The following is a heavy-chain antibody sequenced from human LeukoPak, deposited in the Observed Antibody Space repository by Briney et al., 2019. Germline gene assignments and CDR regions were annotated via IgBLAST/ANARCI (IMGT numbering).Heavy chain of an antibody. V-gene: IGHV3-48*04. D-gene: IGHD3-22*01. CDR1: GFTFSLFG. CDR2: ISSSRRTI. Sequence: GGSLRLSCAASGFTFSLFGMTWVREARGKGLECISYISSSRRTINYADSVKGRFTISRDNAKNSLYLQMNNLRAEDRAVYYCARDGDSGGYYYGPFDNWGQGTLVTVSS. J-gene: IGHJ4*02. CDR3: ARDGDSGGYYYGPFDN.